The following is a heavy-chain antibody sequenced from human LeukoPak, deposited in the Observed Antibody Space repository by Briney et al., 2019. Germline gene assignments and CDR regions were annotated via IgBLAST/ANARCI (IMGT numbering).Heavy chain of an antibody. CDR3: ARGIGPLLYDLDI. D-gene: IGHD2-2*02. V-gene: IGHV1-8*01. J-gene: IGHJ3*02. CDR2: MNPNSGNT. CDR1: GYTFTSYA. Sequence: ASVKVSCKASGYTFTSYAINWVRQATGQGLEWMGWMNPNSGNTGYAQKFQGRVTLTSNTSISTAYMELSSLRSEDTAVYYCARGIGPLLYDLDIWGQGTMVTVSS.